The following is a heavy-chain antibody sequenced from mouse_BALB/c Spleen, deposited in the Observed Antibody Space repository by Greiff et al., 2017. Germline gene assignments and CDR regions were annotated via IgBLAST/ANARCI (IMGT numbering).Heavy chain of an antibody. CDR3: ARAFTTVVAPYAMDY. V-gene: IGHV3-6*02. D-gene: IGHD1-1*01. CDR2: ISYDGSN. CDR1: GYSITSGYY. J-gene: IGHJ4*01. Sequence: EVQLQESGPGLVKPSQSLSLTCSVTGYSITSGYYWNWIRQFPGNKLEWMGYISYDGSNNYNPSLKNRISITRDTSKNQFFLKLNSVTTEDTATYYCARAFTTVVAPYAMDYWGQGTSVTVSS.